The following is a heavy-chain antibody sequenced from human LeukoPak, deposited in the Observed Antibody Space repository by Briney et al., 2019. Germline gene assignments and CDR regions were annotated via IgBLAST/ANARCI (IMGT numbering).Heavy chain of an antibody. D-gene: IGHD3-9*01. V-gene: IGHV3-23*03. CDR1: GFTFSSYA. J-gene: IGHJ4*02. CDR3: ARDGIGYFDWLPHADY. CDR2: IYSGGST. Sequence: GGSLRLSCAASGFTFSSYAMSWVRQAPGKGLEWVSVIYSGGSTYYADSVKGRFTISRDNAKNSLYLQMNSLRAEDTAVYYCARDGIGYFDWLPHADYWGQGTLVTVSS.